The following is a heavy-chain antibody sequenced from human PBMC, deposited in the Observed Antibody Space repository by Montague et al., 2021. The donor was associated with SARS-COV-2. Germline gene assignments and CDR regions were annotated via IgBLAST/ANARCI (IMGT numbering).Heavy chain of an antibody. J-gene: IGHJ4*02. V-gene: IGHV4-34*01. CDR2: INHSGST. CDR1: GGSFSGYY. D-gene: IGHD3-10*01. CDR3: ARRGSSVWGVTVSAGLDY. Sequence: SETLSLTCAVYGGSFSGYYWSWIRQPPGKGLEWIGEINHSGSTNYNPSLKSRVTISVDTSKNQFSLKLSSVTAADTAVYYCARRGSSVWGVTVSAGLDYWGQGILVIVSS.